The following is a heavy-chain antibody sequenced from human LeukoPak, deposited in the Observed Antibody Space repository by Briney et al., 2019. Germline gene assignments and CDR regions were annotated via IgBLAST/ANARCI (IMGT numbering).Heavy chain of an antibody. D-gene: IGHD6-13*01. V-gene: IGHV4-61*03. CDR1: GGSIGSDIYY. J-gene: IGHJ4*02. Sequence: PSETLSLTCTVSGGSIGSDIYYWGWIRQPPGKGLEWIGYISYSGSTNYNPSLKSRVTISVGTSKNHFSLKLTSVTAADTAVYYCARGAWQLDHYFDYWGQGTLVTVSS. CDR3: ARGAWQLDHYFDY. CDR2: ISYSGST.